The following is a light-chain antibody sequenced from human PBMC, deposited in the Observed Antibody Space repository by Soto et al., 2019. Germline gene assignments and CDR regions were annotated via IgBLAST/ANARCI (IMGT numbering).Light chain of an antibody. CDR1: SSNIGSNT. V-gene: IGLV1-44*01. CDR2: GNK. Sequence: QSVLTQPPSASGTPGQRVTISCSGSSSNIGSNTVNWYQQLPGTAPKLLIFGNKQRPSGVPDRFSASKSGTSASLAISGLQSEDEADYYCAAWDDSLNGLYVFGSGTKLTVL. CDR3: AAWDDSLNGLYV. J-gene: IGLJ1*01.